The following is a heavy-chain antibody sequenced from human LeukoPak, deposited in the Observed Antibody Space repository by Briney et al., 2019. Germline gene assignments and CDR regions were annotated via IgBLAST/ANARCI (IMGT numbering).Heavy chain of an antibody. CDR3: AKEFRYSLGH. J-gene: IGHJ4*02. V-gene: IGHV3-9*01. CDR2: ISWNSGSI. D-gene: IGHD5-18*01. Sequence: GGSLRLSCAASGFTFDDYAMHWVRQAPGKGLEWVSGISWNSGSIGYADSVKGRFTISRDNAKNSLYLQMNSLRAEDTALYYCAKEFRYSLGHWGQGTLVTVSS. CDR1: GFTFDDYA.